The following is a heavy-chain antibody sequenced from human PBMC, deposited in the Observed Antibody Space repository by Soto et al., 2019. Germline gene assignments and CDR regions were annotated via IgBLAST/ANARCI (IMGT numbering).Heavy chain of an antibody. V-gene: IGHV4-30-4*01. CDR3: ARGGYSYGYRSYWFDP. Sequence: SETLSLTCTVSGGSISSGDYYWSWIRQPPGKGLEWIGYIYYSGSTYYNPSLKSRVTISVDMSKNQFSLKLSSVTAADTAVHYCARGGYSYGYRSYWFDPWGQGTLVTVSS. CDR2: IYYSGST. J-gene: IGHJ5*02. CDR1: GGSISSGDYY. D-gene: IGHD5-18*01.